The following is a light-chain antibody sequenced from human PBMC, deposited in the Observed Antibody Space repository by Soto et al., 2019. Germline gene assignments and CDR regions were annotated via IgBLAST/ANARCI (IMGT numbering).Light chain of an antibody. J-gene: IGKJ1*01. CDR2: GAS. Sequence: EIVLTQSPGTLSLSLGERATLSCRASQSVSSNYLAWYQQKPGQAPRLLMYGASRRATGIPDRFSGSGSGTDFTLTIGRLESEDFAVYYCQQYGSSPPWTFGQGTKVEIK. CDR3: QQYGSSPPWT. V-gene: IGKV3-20*01. CDR1: QSVSSNY.